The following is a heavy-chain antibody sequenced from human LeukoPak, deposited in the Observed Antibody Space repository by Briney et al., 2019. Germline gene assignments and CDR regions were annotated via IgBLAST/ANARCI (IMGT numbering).Heavy chain of an antibody. J-gene: IGHJ1*01. CDR2: IRYDGSNK. CDR3: ARPYDFWSGYPEYFQH. V-gene: IGHV3-30*02. Sequence: GGSLRLSCAASGFTFSSYWMHWVRQAPGKGLEWVAFIRYDGSNKYYADSVKGRFTISRDNSKNTLYLQMNSLRAEDTAVYYCARPYDFWSGYPEYFQHWGQGTLVTVSS. D-gene: IGHD3-3*01. CDR1: GFTFSSYW.